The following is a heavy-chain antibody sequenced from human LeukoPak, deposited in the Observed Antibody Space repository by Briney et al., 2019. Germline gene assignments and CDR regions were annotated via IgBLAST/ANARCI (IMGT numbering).Heavy chain of an antibody. D-gene: IGHD3-22*01. Sequence: PSETLSLTCTVSGGSISSYYWSWIWQPPGKGLEWIGYIYYSGSTNYNPSLKSRVTISVDTSKNQFSLKLSSVTAADTAVYYCARDYYDSSGYYGWFDPWGQGTLVTVSS. CDR1: GGSISSYY. J-gene: IGHJ5*02. CDR2: IYYSGST. CDR3: ARDYYDSSGYYGWFDP. V-gene: IGHV4-59*01.